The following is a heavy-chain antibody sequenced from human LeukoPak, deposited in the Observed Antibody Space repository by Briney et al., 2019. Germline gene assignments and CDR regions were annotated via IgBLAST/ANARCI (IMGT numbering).Heavy chain of an antibody. CDR2: INHSGRT. J-gene: IGHJ4*02. CDR1: GGSFSGYY. CDR3: ASFAAAPGGRDY. Sequence: SETLSLTCAVYGGSFSGYYWSRVRQPPGKGVEWIGEINHSGRTNYNPSLKSRVTISVDTSKNQFSLKLSSVTAADTAVYYCASFAAAPGGRDYWGQGTLVTVSS. D-gene: IGHD1-26*01. V-gene: IGHV4-34*01.